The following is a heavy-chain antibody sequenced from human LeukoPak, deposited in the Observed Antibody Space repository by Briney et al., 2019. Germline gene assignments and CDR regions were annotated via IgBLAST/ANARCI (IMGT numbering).Heavy chain of an antibody. J-gene: IGHJ5*01. V-gene: IGHV3-53*01. CDR1: GFTVSSTY. Sequence: GGSLRLSCVLSGFTVSSTYISWFRQTPGKGLEWVSVIFTTGTTYYADSVKGRFTLSRDNFENTVLLQMSSLTAEDTAVYYCAGDRRTSGWYASWGQGTLVTVSS. CDR3: AGDRRTSGWYAS. D-gene: IGHD1-26*01. CDR2: IFTTGTT.